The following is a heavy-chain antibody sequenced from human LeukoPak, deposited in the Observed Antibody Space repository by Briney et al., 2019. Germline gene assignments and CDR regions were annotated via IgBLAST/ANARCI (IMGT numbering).Heavy chain of an antibody. Sequence: PGGSLRLSCAASGFPFSSFWMNWVRQTPGRGLEWLANIRPDGSEQYYVDSVRGRFTISRDNAKNSVYLDMNNLRVDDTGVYYCSGRDSSRSLWAYWGQGTLVSVSS. CDR3: SGRDSSRSLWAY. CDR2: IRPDGSEQ. J-gene: IGHJ4*02. V-gene: IGHV3-7*01. D-gene: IGHD2-2*01. CDR1: GFPFSSFW.